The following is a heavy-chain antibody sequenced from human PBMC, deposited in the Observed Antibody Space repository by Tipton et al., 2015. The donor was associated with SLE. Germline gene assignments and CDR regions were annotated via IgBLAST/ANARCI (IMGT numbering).Heavy chain of an antibody. CDR1: GGSMSDYF. Sequence: TLSLTCTVSGGSMSDYFWSWIRQSPGKRLEWIAYIYSSGSAIYNPSLKSRVTISVDTSRNQFSLNVSSVTAADTAVYYCARDGRVTSSGGDYYHYYYYMDVWGKGTTVTVSS. CDR2: IYSSGSA. CDR3: ARDGRVTSSGGDYYHYYYYMDV. V-gene: IGHV4-59*01. D-gene: IGHD2-21*02. J-gene: IGHJ6*03.